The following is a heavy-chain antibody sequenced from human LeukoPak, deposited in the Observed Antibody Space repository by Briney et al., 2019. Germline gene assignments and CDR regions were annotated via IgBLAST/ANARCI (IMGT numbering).Heavy chain of an antibody. V-gene: IGHV3-21*01. D-gene: IGHD6-19*01. Sequence: GGSLRLSCADSGFTFSSYRMNWVRQAPGKGLEWVSSISSSSSYIYYADSVKGRFTISRDNAKNSLYLQMNSLRAEDTAVYYCARGKLAVAGAFDSWGQGTLVTVSS. J-gene: IGHJ4*02. CDR2: ISSSSSYI. CDR1: GFTFSSYR. CDR3: ARGKLAVAGAFDS.